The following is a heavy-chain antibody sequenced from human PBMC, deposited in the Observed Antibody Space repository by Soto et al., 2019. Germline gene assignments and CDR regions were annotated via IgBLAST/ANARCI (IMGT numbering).Heavy chain of an antibody. CDR1: GDSVSRNSDA. CDR3: ARNWNHDSFDI. D-gene: IGHD1-1*01. V-gene: IGHV6-1*01. J-gene: IGHJ3*02. CDR2: TYYRSKWYN. Sequence: KQSQTLSLTCAISGDSVSRNSDAWNWIRQSPSRGLEWLGRTYYRSKWYNDYAVSVKSLITINPDTSKNQFSLQLNSVTPEDTSVYYCARNWNHDSFDIWGQGTMVTVSS.